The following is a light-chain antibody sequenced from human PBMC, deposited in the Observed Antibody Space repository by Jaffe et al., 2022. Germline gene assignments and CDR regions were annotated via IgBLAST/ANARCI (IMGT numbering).Light chain of an antibody. CDR3: SSYAGSNNMI. V-gene: IGLV2-8*01. J-gene: IGLJ1*01. CDR2: EVS. Sequence: QSALTQPPSASGSPGQSVTISCTGTSSDVGGYKYVSWYQQDPGKAPKLIIYEVSKRPSGVPDRFSGSKSGNTASLTVSGLQAEDEADYYCSSYAGSNNMIFGTGTKVTVL. CDR1: SSDVGGYKY.